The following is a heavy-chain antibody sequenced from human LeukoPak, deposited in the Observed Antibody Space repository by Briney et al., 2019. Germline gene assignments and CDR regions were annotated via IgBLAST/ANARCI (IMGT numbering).Heavy chain of an antibody. D-gene: IGHD7-27*01. CDR3: ARGYNWGSPTRNFYYLDV. Sequence: KPSETLSLTCTVSGGSISSYYWSWIRQPAGKGREWIGRIYTSGSTNYNPSLKSRVTMSVDTYKNQFSLKLRSVTAADTAVYYCARGYNWGSPTRNFYYLDVWGKGTTVTVSS. V-gene: IGHV4-4*07. J-gene: IGHJ6*03. CDR1: GGSISSYY. CDR2: IYTSGST.